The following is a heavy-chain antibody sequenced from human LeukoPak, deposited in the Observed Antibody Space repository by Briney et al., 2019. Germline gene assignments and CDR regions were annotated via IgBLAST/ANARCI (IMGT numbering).Heavy chain of an antibody. CDR3: ASTMGAQQPFDY. D-gene: IGHD1-26*01. CDR2: ISAYNGNT. CDR1: GGTFSSYG. J-gene: IGHJ4*02. V-gene: IGHV1-18*01. Sequence: GASVKVSCKASGGTFSSYGISWVRQAPGQGLEWMGWISAYNGNTNYAQKLQGRVTMTTDTSTSTAYMELRSLRSDDTAVYYCASTMGAQQPFDYWGQGTLVTVSS.